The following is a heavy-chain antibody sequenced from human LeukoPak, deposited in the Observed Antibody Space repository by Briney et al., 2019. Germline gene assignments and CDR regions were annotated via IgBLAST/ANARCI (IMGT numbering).Heavy chain of an antibody. CDR3: ARVLPTYCYDSSGYSDLNYFDY. CDR1: GGSFSGYY. Sequence: SETLSLTCAVYGGSFSGYYWSWIRQPPGKGLEWIGYIYYSGSTNYNPSLKSRVTISVDTSKNQFSLKLSSVTAADTAVYYCARVLPTYCYDSSGYSDLNYFDYWGQGTLVTVSS. CDR2: IYYSGST. D-gene: IGHD3-22*01. V-gene: IGHV4-59*01. J-gene: IGHJ4*02.